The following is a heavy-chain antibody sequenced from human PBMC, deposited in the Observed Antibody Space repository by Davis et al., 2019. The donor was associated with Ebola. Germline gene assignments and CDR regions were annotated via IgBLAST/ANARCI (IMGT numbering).Heavy chain of an antibody. CDR2: IKQDGIEK. Sequence: GESLKISCAASGFTFSSYWMSWVRQAPGKGLEWVANIKQDGIEKYSVDSVKGRFTISRDNAKNSLYLQMNSLRAEDTAVYYCARVAGKFDSWGQGTLVTVSS. V-gene: IGHV3-7*01. CDR3: ARVAGKFDS. D-gene: IGHD3-10*01. CDR1: GFTFSSYW. J-gene: IGHJ4*02.